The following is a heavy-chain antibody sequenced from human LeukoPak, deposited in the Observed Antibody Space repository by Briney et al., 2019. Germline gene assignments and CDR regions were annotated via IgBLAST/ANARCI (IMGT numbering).Heavy chain of an antibody. J-gene: IGHJ5*02. CDR1: GYSFTGHY. V-gene: IGHV1-46*01. D-gene: IGHD2-2*01. Sequence: GASVKVSCKASGYSFTGHYMHWVRQAPGQGLEWMGVINPRGTSTIYAEKFHGRVTMTRDMSTSTVYMELSSLRSEDTAVYYCARSHQLPRNKNWFDPWGQGTLVTVSS. CDR3: ARSHQLPRNKNWFDP. CDR2: INPRGTST.